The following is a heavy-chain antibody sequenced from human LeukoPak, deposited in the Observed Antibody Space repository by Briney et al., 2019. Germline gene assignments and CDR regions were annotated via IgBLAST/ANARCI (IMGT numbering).Heavy chain of an antibody. J-gene: IGHJ4*02. CDR3: ARDQRSGGSFDY. Sequence: PGGPLRLSCAASGFTFSSYAMHWVRQAPGKGLEWVALISYDGSNKYYADSVKGRFTISRDNFKNTLYLQMNSLRAEDTAVYYCARDQRSGGSFDYWGQGTLVIDSS. CDR1: GFTFSSYA. V-gene: IGHV3-30-3*01. CDR2: ISYDGSNK. D-gene: IGHD1-26*01.